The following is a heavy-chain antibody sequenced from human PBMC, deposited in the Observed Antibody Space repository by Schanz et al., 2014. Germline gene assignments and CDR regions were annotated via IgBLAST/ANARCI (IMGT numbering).Heavy chain of an antibody. CDR2: ISWNSGNI. J-gene: IGHJ4*02. CDR3: AKVQTHTLYGGNSCFDY. CDR1: GFTFDDHA. D-gene: IGHD2-21*02. V-gene: IGHV3-9*01. Sequence: EVQLVESGGGLAQPGGSLRLSCAASGFTFDDHAMHWVRQVPGKGLEWVSGISWNSGNIAYADSVKGRFTISRDNAKNSLYLQMNSLRPEDTALYYCAKVQTHTLYGGNSCFDYWGQGTLVTVSS.